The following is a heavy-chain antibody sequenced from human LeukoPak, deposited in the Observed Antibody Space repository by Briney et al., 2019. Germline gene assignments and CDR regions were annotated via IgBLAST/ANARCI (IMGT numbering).Heavy chain of an antibody. CDR1: GGSMNTVSYY. J-gene: IGHJ3*02. D-gene: IGHD3-16*01. V-gene: IGHV4-39*07. CDR2: VYSRGSI. Sequence: PSETLSLTCTVSGGSMNTVSYYWAWIRQAPEKGLEWIGSVYSRGSIYSNPSLRSRVTISLDTSTNQFSLNLSSVTVADTALYYCARDRLSLGAFDIWGPGTTVVVSS. CDR3: ARDRLSLGAFDI.